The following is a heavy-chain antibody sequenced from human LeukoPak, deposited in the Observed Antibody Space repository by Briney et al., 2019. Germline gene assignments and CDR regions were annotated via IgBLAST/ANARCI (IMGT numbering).Heavy chain of an antibody. D-gene: IGHD3-10*01. CDR3: ARDSGERGSGSYLIAY. CDR2: ISAYNGNT. Sequence: ASVKVSCKASGYTFTSYFISWVRQAPGQGLEWMGWISAYNGNTNYAQKLQGRVTMTTDTSTSTAYMELSRLRSDDTAVYYCARDSGERGSGSYLIAYWGQGTLVTVSS. CDR1: GYTFTSYF. J-gene: IGHJ4*02. V-gene: IGHV1-18*01.